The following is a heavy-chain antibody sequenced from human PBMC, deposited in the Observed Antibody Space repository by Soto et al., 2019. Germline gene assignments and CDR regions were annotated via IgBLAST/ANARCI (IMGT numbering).Heavy chain of an antibody. V-gene: IGHV1-18*01. Sequence: GASVKVSCKASGYTFTSYGISWVRQAPGQGLEWMGWISAYNGNTNYAQKLQGRVTMTTDTSTSTAYMELRSLRSDDTAVYYCASRRYSYGREGPDAFDIWGQGTMVTVSS. J-gene: IGHJ3*02. CDR3: ASRRYSYGREGPDAFDI. CDR1: GYTFTSYG. D-gene: IGHD5-18*01. CDR2: ISAYNGNT.